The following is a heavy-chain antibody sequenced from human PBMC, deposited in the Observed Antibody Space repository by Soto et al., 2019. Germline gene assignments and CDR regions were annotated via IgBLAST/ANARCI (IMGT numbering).Heavy chain of an antibody. J-gene: IGHJ3*02. Sequence: GASVKVSCKASGYTFTSYGISWVRQAPGQGLEWMGWISAYNGNTNYAQKLQGRVTMTTDTSTSTAYMELRSLRSDDTAVYYCAREVMKYDITETDDAFDIWAQRTMVTVSS. V-gene: IGHV1-18*01. CDR1: GYTFTSYG. CDR2: ISAYNGNT. CDR3: AREVMKYDITETDDAFDI. D-gene: IGHD3-9*01.